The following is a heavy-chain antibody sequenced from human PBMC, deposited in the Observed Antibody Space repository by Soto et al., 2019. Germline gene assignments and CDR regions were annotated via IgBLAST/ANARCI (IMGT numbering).Heavy chain of an antibody. CDR1: GGTFSSYA. J-gene: IGHJ5*02. Sequence: QVQLVQSGAEVQKPVSSVKVSCKASGGTFSSYAISWVRQAPGQGLEWMGGIIPIFGTANYAQKFQGRVTITADESTSTAYMELSSLRSEDTAVYYCARPAIGITGTPAGWFDPWGQGTLVTVSS. CDR2: IIPIFGTA. V-gene: IGHV1-69*01. D-gene: IGHD1-20*01. CDR3: ARPAIGITGTPAGWFDP.